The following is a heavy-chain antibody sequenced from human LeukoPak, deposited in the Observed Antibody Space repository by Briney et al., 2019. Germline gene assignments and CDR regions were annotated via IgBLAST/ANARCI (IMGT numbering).Heavy chain of an antibody. CDR1: GGTFSSYA. J-gene: IGHJ6*02. CDR3: ATLDYYDSSGYRPTPMDV. D-gene: IGHD3-22*01. V-gene: IGHV1-69*13. Sequence: GASVKVSCKASGGTFSSYAISWVRQAPGQGLEWMGGIIPIFGTANYAQKFQGRVTITADESTSTAYMELSSLRSEDTAVYYCATLDYYDSSGYRPTPMDVWGQGTTVTVSS. CDR2: IIPIFGTA.